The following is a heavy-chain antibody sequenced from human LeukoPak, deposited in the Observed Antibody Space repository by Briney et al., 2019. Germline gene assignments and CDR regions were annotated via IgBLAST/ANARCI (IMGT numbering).Heavy chain of an antibody. CDR1: GYTFTSYG. Sequence: ASVKVSCKASGYTFTSYGISWVRQAPGQGLEWMGWISAYNGNTDYAQSLRGRVTMTIDTSTSTVYMELRSLRSDDTAVYYCARDVGRSYDLDYWGQGTLVTVSS. CDR2: ISAYNGNT. CDR3: ARDVGRSYDLDY. J-gene: IGHJ4*02. D-gene: IGHD3-16*01. V-gene: IGHV1-18*01.